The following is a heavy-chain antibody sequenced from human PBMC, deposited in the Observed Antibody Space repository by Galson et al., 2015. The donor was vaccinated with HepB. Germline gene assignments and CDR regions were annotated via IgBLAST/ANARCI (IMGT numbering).Heavy chain of an antibody. J-gene: IGHJ4*02. CDR1: GLAFSEYY. CDR2: ISSSSTYT. D-gene: IGHD5-12*01. V-gene: IGHV3-11*06. CDR3: ARARNRGGYSGYDFGY. Sequence: SLRLSCAASGLAFSEYYMSWIRQAPGKGLEWVSYISSSSTYTKYADPVKGRFTISRDNAKNSVYLQVNSLRAEDTAVYYCARARNRGGYSGYDFGYWGQGTLVTVSS.